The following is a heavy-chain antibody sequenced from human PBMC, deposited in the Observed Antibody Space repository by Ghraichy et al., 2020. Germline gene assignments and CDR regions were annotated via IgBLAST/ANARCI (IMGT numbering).Heavy chain of an antibody. CDR1: DGSFSSYN. J-gene: IGHJ2*01. Sequence: SETLSLTCTVSDGSFSSYNWSWIRQPLGKGLEWIGYIYYSGNTKYNPSVKSRVTMSVDTSKNQFSLKLSSVTAADTAVYYCARGTSGSLRKHWYFDLWGRGTLVTVSS. D-gene: IGHD1-26*01. V-gene: IGHV4-59*01. CDR2: IYYSGNT. CDR3: ARGTSGSLRKHWYFDL.